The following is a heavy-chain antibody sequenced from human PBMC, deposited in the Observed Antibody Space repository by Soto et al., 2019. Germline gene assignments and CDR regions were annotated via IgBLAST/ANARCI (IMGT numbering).Heavy chain of an antibody. V-gene: IGHV3-74*01. D-gene: IGHD5-18*01. CDR1: GFTFSNYW. CDR2: INADGSIT. J-gene: IGHJ3*02. CDR3: VRQYSAYDI. Sequence: EVQLVESGGGLVQPGGSLRLSCAASGFTFSNYWMLWVRQVPGQRPVWVSRINADGSITADEDSVQGRVTISRDNAKNTLYLQMHSLRAEDTAVYYCVRQYSAYDIWGQGTTVTVSS.